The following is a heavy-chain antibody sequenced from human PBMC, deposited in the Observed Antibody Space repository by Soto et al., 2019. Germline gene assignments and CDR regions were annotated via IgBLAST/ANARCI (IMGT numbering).Heavy chain of an antibody. V-gene: IGHV1-69*12. Sequence: QVQLVQSGAEVKKPGSSVKVSCKASGGTFSSYAISWVRQAPGQGLEWMGGIIPIFVTANYAQKFQGRVTITADESTSTAYMELGSLRSEDTAVYYCARPEALYGDYEEASYYYYYGMDVWGQGTTVTVSS. CDR3: ARPEALYGDYEEASYYYYYGMDV. CDR2: IIPIFVTA. J-gene: IGHJ6*02. D-gene: IGHD4-17*01. CDR1: GGTFSSYA.